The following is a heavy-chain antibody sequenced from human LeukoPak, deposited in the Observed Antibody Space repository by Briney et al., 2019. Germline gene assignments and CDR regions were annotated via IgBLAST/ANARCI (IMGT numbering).Heavy chain of an antibody. CDR3: AKIPPDVLGGDNGIDAFDI. CDR2: ISYDGSNK. Sequence: GGSLRLSCAASGFTFSSYAMHWVRQAPGKGLEWVAVISYDGSNKYYADSVKGRFTISRDNSKNTLYLQMNSLRAEDTAVYYCAKIPPDVLGGDNGIDAFDIWGQGTMVTVSS. J-gene: IGHJ3*02. V-gene: IGHV3-30*18. D-gene: IGHD2-8*02. CDR1: GFTFSSYA.